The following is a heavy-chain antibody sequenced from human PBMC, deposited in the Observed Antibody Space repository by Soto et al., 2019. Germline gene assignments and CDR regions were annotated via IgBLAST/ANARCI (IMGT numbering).Heavy chain of an antibody. CDR3: AREPATAKPEGVDF. D-gene: IGHD1-1*01. J-gene: IGHJ4*02. CDR2: INPNSGGT. Sequence: ASVKVSCKASGYTFSDYYIHCVRQSPLQWLEWMGWINPNSGGTKYAPKFQGGVTMTRDTSITTAYMELSRLRSGDTAVYYCAREPATAKPEGVDFWGQGTLVTVSS. CDR1: GYTFSDYY. V-gene: IGHV1-2*02.